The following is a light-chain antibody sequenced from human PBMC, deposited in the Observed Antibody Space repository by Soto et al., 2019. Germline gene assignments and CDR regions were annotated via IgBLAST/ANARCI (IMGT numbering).Light chain of an antibody. CDR1: SSDVGSYSH. Sequence: QSALTQPASVSGSPGQSITISCSGTSSDVGSYSHVAWYQQFPGTAPKLLIYDDNKRPSGIPDRFSGSKSGTSATLGITGFQTGDEADYYCGSWDSSLSAYVFGTGTKLTVL. J-gene: IGLJ1*01. CDR2: DDN. V-gene: IGLV1-51*01. CDR3: GSWDSSLSAYV.